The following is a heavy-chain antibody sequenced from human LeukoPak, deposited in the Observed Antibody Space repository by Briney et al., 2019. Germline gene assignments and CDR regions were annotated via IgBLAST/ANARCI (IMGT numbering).Heavy chain of an antibody. D-gene: IGHD6-13*01. CDR2: IYTSGST. CDR1: GGSISSYY. J-gene: IGHJ6*02. Sequence: SETLSLTCTVSGGSISSYYWSWIRQPAGKGLEWIGRIYTSGSTNYNPSLKSRVTMSVDTSKNQFSPKLSSVTAADTAVYYCARVIAAADTRVPAYYYYYGMDVWGQGTTVTVSS. V-gene: IGHV4-4*07. CDR3: ARVIAAADTRVPAYYYYYGMDV.